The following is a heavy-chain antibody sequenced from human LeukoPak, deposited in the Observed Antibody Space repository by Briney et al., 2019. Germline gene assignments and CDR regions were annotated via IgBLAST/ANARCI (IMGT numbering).Heavy chain of an antibody. D-gene: IGHD2-2*01. J-gene: IGHJ4*03. V-gene: IGHV4-59*08. Sequence: SETLSLTCTVSGVSISSYYWRWLRQPPGKGLEWIGYIYYSGSTNYNPSLKSRVTISVDTSKNQFSLKLSSVNAADTAVYYCARIVPAAMMPGYFDYWGQGTLVTVSS. CDR2: IYYSGST. CDR1: GVSISSYY. CDR3: ARIVPAAMMPGYFDY.